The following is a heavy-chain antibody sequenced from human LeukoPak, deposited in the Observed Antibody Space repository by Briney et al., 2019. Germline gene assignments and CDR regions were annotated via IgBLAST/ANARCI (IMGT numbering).Heavy chain of an antibody. V-gene: IGHV3-23*01. Sequence: GGSLTLTCAASGFTFSRYAMNWVRQAPGKGLEWVWGRGSGGSTYYDGSVKGRFPISRDNSKNPTFSQMNSVRAADTAIYYWTKDFSARATILVDYWGQGPLVTVSS. J-gene: IGHJ4*02. D-gene: IGHD5-24*01. CDR2: RGSGGST. CDR1: GFTFSRYA. CDR3: TKDFSARATILVDY.